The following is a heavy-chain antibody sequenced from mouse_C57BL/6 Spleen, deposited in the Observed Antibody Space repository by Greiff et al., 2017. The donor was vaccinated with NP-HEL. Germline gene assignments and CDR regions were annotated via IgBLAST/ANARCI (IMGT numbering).Heavy chain of an antibody. J-gene: IGHJ3*01. V-gene: IGHV1-53*01. CDR1: GYTFTSYW. Sequence: QVHVKQPGTELVKPGASVKLSCKASGYTFTSYWMHWVKQRPGQGLEWIGNINPSNGGTNYNEKFKSKATLTVDKSSSTAYMQLSSLTSEDSAVYYCAREGLDDWFAYWGQGTLVTVSA. CDR2: INPSNGGT. CDR3: AREGLDDWFAY. D-gene: IGHD3-3*01.